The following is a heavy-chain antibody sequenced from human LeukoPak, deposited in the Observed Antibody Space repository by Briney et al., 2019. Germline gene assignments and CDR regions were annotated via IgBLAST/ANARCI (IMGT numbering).Heavy chain of an antibody. CDR3: ARGELRYFDWLLSPEYYFDY. J-gene: IGHJ4*02. CDR1: GGPFSGYY. V-gene: IGHV4-34*01. CDR2: INHSGST. Sequence: PSETLSLTCAVYGGPFSGYYWSWIRQPPGKGLEWIGEINHSGSTNYNPSLKSRVTISVDTSKNQFSLKLSSVTAADTAVYYCARGELRYFDWLLSPEYYFDYWGQGTLVTVSS. D-gene: IGHD3-9*01.